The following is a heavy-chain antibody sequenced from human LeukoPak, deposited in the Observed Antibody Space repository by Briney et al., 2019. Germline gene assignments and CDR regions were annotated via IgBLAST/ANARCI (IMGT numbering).Heavy chain of an antibody. D-gene: IGHD3-3*01. CDR2: IRSRADGGTA. J-gene: IGHJ1*01. Sequence: GGSLRLSCAPSGFTFSSYVMTWVRQAPGKGLEWVGRIRSRADGGTAEYATAVEGRFTISRDDSTNTLYLHMSNVKTEDTAVYYCAKHIYGVVSIQQWGQGTLVTVSS. V-gene: IGHV3-15*01. CDR1: GFTFSSYV. CDR3: AKHIYGVVSIQQ.